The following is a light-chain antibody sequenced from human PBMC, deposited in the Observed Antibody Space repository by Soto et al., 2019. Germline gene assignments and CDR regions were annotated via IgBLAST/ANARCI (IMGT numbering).Light chain of an antibody. CDR2: AAS. V-gene: IGKV1-16*01. CDR1: QGISTY. J-gene: IGKJ2*01. CDR3: QQYNSYWYT. Sequence: DIQMTQSPSSLSASVGDRVTITCRASQGISTYLNWYQQKPGKAPKLLIYAASSLQSGVPSRFSGSGSETEFTLTISSLQPDDFATYFCQQYNSYWYTFGQGTKVDIK.